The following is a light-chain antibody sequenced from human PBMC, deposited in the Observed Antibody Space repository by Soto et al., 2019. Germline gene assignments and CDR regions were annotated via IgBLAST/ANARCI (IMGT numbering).Light chain of an antibody. CDR1: QSVSSNY. CDR2: GAS. Sequence: EIVLTQSPGTLSLSPGERATLSCRASQSVSSNYITWYQQKPGQAPRRLIFGASSRATGIPDRFSGSGSGTDFTLTISSLEPEDFAVYYCQQRTRWPMTFGQGTRLEIK. V-gene: IGKV3D-20*02. CDR3: QQRTRWPMT. J-gene: IGKJ5*01.